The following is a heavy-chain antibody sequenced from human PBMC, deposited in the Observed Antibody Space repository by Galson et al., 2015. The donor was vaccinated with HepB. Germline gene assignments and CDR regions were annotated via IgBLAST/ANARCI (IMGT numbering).Heavy chain of an antibody. D-gene: IGHD2-2*01. CDR2: IIPIFGTA. Sequence: SVKVSCKASGGTFSSYAISWVRQAPGQGLEWMGGIIPIFGTANYAQKFQGRVTITADESTSTAYMELSSLRSEDTAVYYCARDLVPAAIYYYYGMDVWGQGTTVTVSS. V-gene: IGHV1-69*13. J-gene: IGHJ6*02. CDR3: ARDLVPAAIYYYYGMDV. CDR1: GGTFSSYA.